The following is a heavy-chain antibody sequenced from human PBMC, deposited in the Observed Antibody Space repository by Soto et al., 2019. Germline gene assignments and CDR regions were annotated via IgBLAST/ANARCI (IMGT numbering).Heavy chain of an antibody. CDR2: ISSSGSTI. V-gene: IGHV3-48*03. J-gene: IGHJ4*02. CDR1: GFTFNSYE. D-gene: IGHD5-18*01. CDR3: ARDGAMVNGFDY. Sequence: GGSLRLSCAASGFTFNSYEMNWVRQAPGKGLEWVSYISSSGSTIYYADSVKGRFTISRDNAKNSLSLQMNSLRVEDTAVYYCARDGAMVNGFDYWGQGTLVTVSS.